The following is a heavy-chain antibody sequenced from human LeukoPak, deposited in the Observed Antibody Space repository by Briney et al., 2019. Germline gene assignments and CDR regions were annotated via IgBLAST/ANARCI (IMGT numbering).Heavy chain of an antibody. V-gene: IGHV3-64*01. Sequence: TGGSLRLSCVASGFTFSSYGMHWARQAPGKGLEYVSAISRNGDSTYYANSVKGRFTISRDDSKNTLYLQMGSLRAEDMAVYYCARSFYGHSDYWGQGTLVTVSS. CDR3: ARSFYGHSDY. J-gene: IGHJ4*02. CDR2: ISRNGDST. CDR1: GFTFSSYG. D-gene: IGHD4-17*01.